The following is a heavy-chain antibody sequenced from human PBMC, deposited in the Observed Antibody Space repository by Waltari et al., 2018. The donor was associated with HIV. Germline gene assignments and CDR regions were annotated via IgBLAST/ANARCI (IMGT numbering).Heavy chain of an antibody. V-gene: IGHV1-24*01. D-gene: IGHD5-18*01. Sequence: QVHLVQSGAEVKKPGASVKVSCKVSGYTLTELSMHWVRQAPGKGLEWMGGLDPEDGETIYAQKCQGRVTMTEDTALDTAYMELRSLRSDDTAVIYCATVEGRLHLPTVRRDNFGYLPAFWGQGTLVTVSS. CDR1: GYTLTELS. CDR3: ATVEGRLHLPTVRRDNFGYLPAF. J-gene: IGHJ4*02. CDR2: LDPEDGET.